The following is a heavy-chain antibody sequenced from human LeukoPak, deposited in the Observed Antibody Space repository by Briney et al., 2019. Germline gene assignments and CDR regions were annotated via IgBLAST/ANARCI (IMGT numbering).Heavy chain of an antibody. V-gene: IGHV4-39*01. J-gene: IGHJ5*02. CDR3: ARSSLLAYCGGDCYNWFDP. Sequence: SETLSLTCTVSGGSISSSSYYWGWIRQPPGKGLEWIGSIYYSGSTYYNPSLKSRVTISVDTSKNQFSLKLSSVTAADTAVYYCARSSLLAYCGGDCYNWFDPWGQGTLVTVSS. CDR1: GGSISSSSYY. CDR2: IYYSGST. D-gene: IGHD2-21*02.